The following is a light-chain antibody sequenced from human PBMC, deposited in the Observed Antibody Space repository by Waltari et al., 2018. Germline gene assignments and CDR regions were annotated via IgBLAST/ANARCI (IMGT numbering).Light chain of an antibody. Sequence: DIQMTQSPSTLSASVGDRVTITCRASESISSWLAWYQQKPGKAPKLLINKASRLESGVPARFSGSGSGTEFTLTISSLQPDDFATYYCLHYNKYPWTFGQGTKVEIK. CDR3: LHYNKYPWT. CDR2: KAS. CDR1: ESISSW. J-gene: IGKJ1*01. V-gene: IGKV1-5*03.